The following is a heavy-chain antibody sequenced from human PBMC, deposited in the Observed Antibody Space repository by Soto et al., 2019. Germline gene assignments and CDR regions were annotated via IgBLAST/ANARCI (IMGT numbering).Heavy chain of an antibody. Sequence: ASVKVSCKTSGYPFKDFYIHWVRQAPGQGLEWMGWINPSSGGTTYARKFQGRVTVTRDTSTSTAYMELDRLTSDDTAAYYCARIWGLCPNGVCSYYFDYWGQGTLVTVSS. V-gene: IGHV1-2*02. CDR2: INPSSGGT. D-gene: IGHD2-8*01. CDR3: ARIWGLCPNGVCSYYFDY. J-gene: IGHJ4*02. CDR1: GYPFKDFY.